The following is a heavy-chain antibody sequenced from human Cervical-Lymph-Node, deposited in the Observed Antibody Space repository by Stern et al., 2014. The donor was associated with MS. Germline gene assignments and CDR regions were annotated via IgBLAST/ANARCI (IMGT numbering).Heavy chain of an antibody. V-gene: IGHV1-69*01. J-gene: IGHJ6*02. CDR2: IIPMFGQP. CDR1: GGTFSSFA. CDR3: ASSVGELTPESV. D-gene: IGHD3-10*01. Sequence: VQLVESGAEVKKPGSSVRVSCKASGGTFSSFAISWVRQAPGHGLERMGGIIPMFGQPNYSQKFQGRLTITADASTRTAYMDLNSLRSDGTAVYFCASSVGELTPESVWGQGTTVTV.